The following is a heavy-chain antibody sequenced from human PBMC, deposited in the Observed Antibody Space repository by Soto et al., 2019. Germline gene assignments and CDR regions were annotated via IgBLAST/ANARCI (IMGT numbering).Heavy chain of an antibody. Sequence: GGSLRLSCAASGFILSDFAMRWVRQAPGRGLEWVAVILKDGKSKYYADSVRGRFTISSDTSKDTIFLQLTSLRLDDSAVYYCAKTGCNGGSCFSWFDPWGQGTPVTVSS. CDR1: GFILSDFA. V-gene: IGHV3-30*04. CDR3: AKTGCNGGSCFSWFDP. CDR2: ILKDGKSK. D-gene: IGHD2-15*01. J-gene: IGHJ5*02.